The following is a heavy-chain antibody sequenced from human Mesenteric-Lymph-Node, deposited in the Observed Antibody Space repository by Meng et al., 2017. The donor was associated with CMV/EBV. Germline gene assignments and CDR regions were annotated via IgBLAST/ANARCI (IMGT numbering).Heavy chain of an antibody. CDR2: ISHDETYK. J-gene: IGHJ4*02. CDR1: GFTFSNFG. V-gene: IGHV3-30*02. Sequence: GESLKISCTASGFTFSNFGMHWVRQAPGKGLEWVAFISHDETYKHYSDSVRGRFTLSRDNSRNTLYLQMNSVKVADTAVYYCARDQFYYFDYWGQGTLVTVSS. CDR3: ARDQFYYFDY. D-gene: IGHD5-24*01.